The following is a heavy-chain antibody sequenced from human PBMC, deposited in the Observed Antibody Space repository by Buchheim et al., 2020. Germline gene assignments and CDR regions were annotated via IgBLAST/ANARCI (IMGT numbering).Heavy chain of an antibody. J-gene: IGHJ2*01. CDR1: GGTFSSYA. D-gene: IGHD4-17*01. Sequence: QVQLVQSGAEVKKPGSSVRVSCKASGGTFSSYAISWVRQAPGQGLEWMGGIIPIFGTANYAQKFQGRVTITADKSTSTAYMELSSLRSEGTAVYYCARARGYGEQALLWYFDLWGRGTL. CDR2: IIPIFGTA. V-gene: IGHV1-69*06. CDR3: ARARGYGEQALLWYFDL.